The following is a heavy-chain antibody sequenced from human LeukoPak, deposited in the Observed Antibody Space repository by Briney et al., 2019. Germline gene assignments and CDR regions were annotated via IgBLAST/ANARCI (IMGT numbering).Heavy chain of an antibody. Sequence: PGGSLRLSCAASAFSFSGYGMHWVRQVPGKGLEWVAFIRYDGITKFYIDSVKGRFAISRDNSKNTLSLQMNSLRTEDVAVYYCAALHTGTFVDYWGQGTLVTVSS. J-gene: IGHJ4*02. V-gene: IGHV3-30*02. CDR3: AALHTGTFVDY. D-gene: IGHD4-17*01. CDR1: AFSFSGYG. CDR2: IRYDGITK.